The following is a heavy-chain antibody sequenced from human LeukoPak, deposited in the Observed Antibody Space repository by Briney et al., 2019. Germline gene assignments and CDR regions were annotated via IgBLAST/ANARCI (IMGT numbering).Heavy chain of an antibody. Sequence: SETLSLTCTVSGGSISSSSYYWGWIRQPPGKGLEWIGSIYYSGSTYYNPSLKSRVTISVDTSKNQFSLKLSSVTAADTAVYYCARGRARYYGSGSYYNDYWGQGTLVTVSS. J-gene: IGHJ4*02. CDR1: GGSISSSSYY. CDR3: ARGRARYYGSGSYYNDY. CDR2: IYYSGST. D-gene: IGHD3-10*01. V-gene: IGHV4-39*01.